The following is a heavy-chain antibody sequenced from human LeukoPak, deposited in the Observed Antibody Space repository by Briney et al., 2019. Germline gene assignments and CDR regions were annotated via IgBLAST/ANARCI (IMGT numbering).Heavy chain of an antibody. CDR1: GGSISSYY. CDR2: IYYSGST. Sequence: SETLSLTCTVSGGSISSYYWSWIRQPPGKGLEWIGYIYYSGSTNYNPSLKSRVTISVDTSKNQFSLKLSSVTAADTAVYYCARRSTYWARGYSGYDLNLFDYWGQGTLVTASS. V-gene: IGHV4-59*12. CDR3: ARRSTYWARGYSGYDLNLFDY. D-gene: IGHD5-12*01. J-gene: IGHJ4*02.